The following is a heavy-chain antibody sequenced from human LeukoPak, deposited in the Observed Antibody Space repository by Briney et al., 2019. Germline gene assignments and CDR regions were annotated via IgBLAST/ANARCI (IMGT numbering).Heavy chain of an antibody. Sequence: GGSLRLSCAASGFTFSSYEMNWVRQAPGKGLEWVSYISSSGSTIYYADSVKGRFTISRDNAKNSLYLQMNSLRAEDTAVYYCARDLITIFGVATGGLDYWGQGTPVTVSS. D-gene: IGHD3-3*01. CDR3: ARDLITIFGVATGGLDY. V-gene: IGHV3-48*03. CDR1: GFTFSSYE. J-gene: IGHJ4*02. CDR2: ISSSGSTI.